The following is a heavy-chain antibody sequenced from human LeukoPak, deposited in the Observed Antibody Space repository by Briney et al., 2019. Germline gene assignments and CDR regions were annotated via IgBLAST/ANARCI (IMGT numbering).Heavy chain of an antibody. J-gene: IGHJ4*02. CDR2: ISYDGSNK. D-gene: IGHD3-22*01. CDR1: GFTFSSYG. V-gene: IGHV3-30*03. CDR3: AAEGSRYYYDSSGYYFDY. Sequence: GRSLRLSCAASGFTFSSYGMHWVRQAPGKGLEWVAVISYDGSNKYYADSVKGRFTISRDNSKNTLYLQMNSLRAEDTAVYYCAAEGSRYYYDSSGYYFDYWGQGTLVTVSS.